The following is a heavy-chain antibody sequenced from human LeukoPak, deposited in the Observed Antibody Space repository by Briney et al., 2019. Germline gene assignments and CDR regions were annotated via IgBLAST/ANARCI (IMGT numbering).Heavy chain of an antibody. Sequence: SETLSLTCAVSGGSISSSNWWSWVRQPPGKGLEWIGEIYHGGSTNYNPSLKSRVTISVDKSKNRFSLKLSSVTAADTAVYYCARGPIAVAGSDEAFDIWGQGTMVTVSS. CDR3: ARGPIAVAGSDEAFDI. D-gene: IGHD6-19*01. J-gene: IGHJ3*02. CDR1: GGSISSSNW. CDR2: IYHGGST. V-gene: IGHV4-4*02.